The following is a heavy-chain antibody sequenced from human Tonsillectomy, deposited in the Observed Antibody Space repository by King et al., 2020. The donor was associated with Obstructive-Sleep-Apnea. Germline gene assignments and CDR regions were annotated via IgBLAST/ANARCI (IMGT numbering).Heavy chain of an antibody. CDR2: IRPDGNDK. CDR3: ARALMAGYSSGYYAVPGDY. V-gene: IGHV3-7*05. D-gene: IGHD6-19*01. Sequence: VQLVESGGGLVQPGGSLRLSCVASGFTFSTYWMSWIPQAPGKGLEGVANIRPDGNDKCYLYSVKGRFTISRDNAKNSLYLQMNTLKAEDTAVYYCARALMAGYSSGYYAVPGDYWGQGTLVTVSS. J-gene: IGHJ4*02. CDR1: GFTFSTYW.